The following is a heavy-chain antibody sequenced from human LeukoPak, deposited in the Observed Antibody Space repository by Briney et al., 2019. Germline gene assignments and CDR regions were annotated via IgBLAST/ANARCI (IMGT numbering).Heavy chain of an antibody. CDR2: IRSDGSIK. Sequence: GGSLRLSCAASGFTFSSYGMHWVRQAPGKGLEWVAFIRSDGSIKYYADSVKGRFTISRDNAKNSLYLQMNSLRAEDTAVYYCARESPAGYYYGSGSPSDAFDIWGQGTMVTVSS. V-gene: IGHV3-30*02. CDR1: GFTFSSYG. D-gene: IGHD3-10*01. J-gene: IGHJ3*02. CDR3: ARESPAGYYYGSGSPSDAFDI.